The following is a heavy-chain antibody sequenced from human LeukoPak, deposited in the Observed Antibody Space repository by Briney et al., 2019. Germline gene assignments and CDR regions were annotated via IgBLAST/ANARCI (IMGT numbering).Heavy chain of an antibody. V-gene: IGHV4-59*01. CDR1: GGSLSGYY. D-gene: IGHD2-2*01. CDR2: IYYDGST. J-gene: IGHJ6*03. CDR3: ARTTEGYCSSTSCYEFYYYYYIDV. Sequence: PPETLSLTCAVYGGSLSGYYWSWIRQPPGKGLEWIGYIYYDGSTNYNPSLKSRVTISVDTSKHQFSLKLNSVTAADTAVYYCARTTEGYCSSTSCYEFYYYYYIDVWGKGTTVTISS.